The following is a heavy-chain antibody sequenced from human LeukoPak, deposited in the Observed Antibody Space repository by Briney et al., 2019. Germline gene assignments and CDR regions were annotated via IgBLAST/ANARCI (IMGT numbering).Heavy chain of an antibody. V-gene: IGHV1-18*01. D-gene: IGHD2-8*01. Sequence: ASVKVSCKASGYTFTSYGISWVRQAPGQGLEWMGWISAYNGDTNYAQKLQGKVTMTTDTSTSTAYMELRSLRSDDTAVYYCARVPRPTKAFDYWGQGTLVTVSS. CDR3: ARVPRPTKAFDY. CDR2: ISAYNGDT. CDR1: GYTFTSYG. J-gene: IGHJ4*02.